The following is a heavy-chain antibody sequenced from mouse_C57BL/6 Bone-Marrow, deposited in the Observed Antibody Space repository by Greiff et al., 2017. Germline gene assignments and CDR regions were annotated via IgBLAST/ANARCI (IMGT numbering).Heavy chain of an antibody. CDR3: ARHGDGSSRDYFDY. J-gene: IGHJ2*01. Sequence: EVMLVESGGDLVKPGGSLKLSCAASGFTFSSYGMSWVRQTPDKRLEWVETISRGGSYTYYPDTLKGRFTISKDNAKNTLYLQMSSLKSEDTTMYYCARHGDGSSRDYFDYGGQGTTLTVSA. CDR2: ISRGGSYT. D-gene: IGHD1-1*01. V-gene: IGHV5-6*02. CDR1: GFTFSSYG.